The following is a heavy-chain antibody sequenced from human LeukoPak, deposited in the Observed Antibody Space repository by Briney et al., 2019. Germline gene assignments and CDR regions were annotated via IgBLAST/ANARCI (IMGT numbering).Heavy chain of an antibody. J-gene: IGHJ4*02. CDR1: GGSISSSSYY. V-gene: IGHV4-39*07. CDR2: IYYSGST. Sequence: PSETLSLTCTVSGGSISSSSYYWGWIRQPPGKGLEWIGSIYYSGSTYYNPSLKSRVTISVDTSKNQFSLKLSSVTAADTAVYYCARDRGGAYGAIPDYWGQGTLVTVSS. CDR3: ARDRGGAYGAIPDY. D-gene: IGHD4/OR15-4a*01.